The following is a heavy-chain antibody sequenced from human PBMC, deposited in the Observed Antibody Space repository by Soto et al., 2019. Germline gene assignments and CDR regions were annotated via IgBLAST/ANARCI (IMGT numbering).Heavy chain of an antibody. J-gene: IGHJ4*02. V-gene: IGHV3-11*05. CDR2: ISSSSSYT. CDR1: GFTFSDYY. CDR3: ARSITDYYASSGYYDDY. Sequence: QVQLVESGGGLVKPGGSLRLSCAASGFTFSDYYMSWIRQAPGKGLEWVSYISSSSSYTNYADSVKGRFTISRDNAKNSLYLQMNSLRAEDTAVYYCARSITDYYASSGYYDDYWGQGTLVTVSS. D-gene: IGHD3-22*01.